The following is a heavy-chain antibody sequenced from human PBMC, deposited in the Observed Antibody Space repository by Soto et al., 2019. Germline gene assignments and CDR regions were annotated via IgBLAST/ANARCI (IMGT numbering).Heavy chain of an antibody. J-gene: IGHJ4*02. CDR1: GYTFTSSA. CDR2: INAGNGNI. CDR3: ARDGAVAGDSNFDY. D-gene: IGHD6-19*01. V-gene: IGHV1-3*01. Sequence: ASVKGSCKASGYTFTSSAIHWGRQAPGQGLEGMGWINAGNGNIKHSQKFQHRVTITRDTSASTAYMELSSLRLEDTAVYYCARDGAVAGDSNFDYWGQGTLVTVSS.